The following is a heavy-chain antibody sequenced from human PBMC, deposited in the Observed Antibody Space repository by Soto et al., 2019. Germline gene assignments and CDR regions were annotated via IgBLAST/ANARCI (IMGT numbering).Heavy chain of an antibody. D-gene: IGHD6-13*01. CDR3: ARDGPGAGNDDFDY. J-gene: IGHJ4*02. Sequence: QVQLVQSGADVKKPGDSVRVSCKASAYTFTGYYIHWVRQAPGQGLEWMGWMNPKNSDTRYAPQFQGRVTMTRDTSINTAYMDLRRLTADDTAIDYCARDGPGAGNDDFDYWGQGTLVTASS. CDR1: AYTFTGYY. CDR2: MNPKNSDT. V-gene: IGHV1-2*02.